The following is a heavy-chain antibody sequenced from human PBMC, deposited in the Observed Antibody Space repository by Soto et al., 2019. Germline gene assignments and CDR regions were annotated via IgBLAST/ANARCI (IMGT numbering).Heavy chain of an antibody. D-gene: IGHD4-17*01. CDR2: VSARGGST. CDR3: ANCALSPSVTSYYYYYMDV. CDR1: GFTFSDYA. Sequence: GGSLRLSCAASGFTFSDYAMSWVRQAPGKGLEWVSTVSARGGSTYYADSVKGRFTISRDNSKNTLFLQMNSLRAEDTAIYYCANCALSPSVTSYYYYYMDVWGKGTTVTVSS. J-gene: IGHJ6*03. V-gene: IGHV3-23*01.